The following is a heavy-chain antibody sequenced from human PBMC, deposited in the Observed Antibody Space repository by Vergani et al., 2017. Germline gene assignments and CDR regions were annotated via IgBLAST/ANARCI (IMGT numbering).Heavy chain of an antibody. Sequence: QVKVVQSGAEVKAPGASVKVSCEASGYTYRSYYVHWVRQAPGRGLEWMGVINPLGGRATYSQKFQGRVSVTGDSSTTGGTSASMVYMDLTSLTPEDTAGDCCVSSRLRSFEYWGQGTLVTVSS. J-gene: IGHJ4*02. CDR1: GYTYRSYY. CDR2: INPLGGRA. CDR3: VSSRLRSFEY. V-gene: IGHV1-46*03. D-gene: IGHD4-17*01.